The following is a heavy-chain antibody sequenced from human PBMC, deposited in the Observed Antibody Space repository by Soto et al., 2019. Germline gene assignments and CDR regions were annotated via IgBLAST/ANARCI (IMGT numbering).Heavy chain of an antibody. CDR3: ALRKTCSYCDY. CDR1: GFTFSNYA. CDR2: IGASGAGT. D-gene: IGHD2-15*01. Sequence: EVPLLESGGGLVQPGGSLRLSCAASGFTFSNYAMSWVRQAPGQGLEWVSGIGASGAGTYYADSAKGRVTIARDNCKNTLHLHMHSMSAEDTAVYYGALRKTCSYCDYWGEGTMVAVSS. V-gene: IGHV3-23*01. J-gene: IGHJ4*02.